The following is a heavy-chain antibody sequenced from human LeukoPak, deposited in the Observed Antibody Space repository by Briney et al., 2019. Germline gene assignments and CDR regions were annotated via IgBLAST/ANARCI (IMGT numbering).Heavy chain of an antibody. Sequence: SETLSLXCTVSGGSISSSSYYWGWTRQPPGKGPEWIGSIYYSGSTYYNPSLKSRVTISVDTSKNQFSLKLSSVTAADTAVYYCARHIGDYYGPGSYYLGYWGQGTLVTVSS. V-gene: IGHV4-39*01. D-gene: IGHD3-10*01. CDR2: IYYSGST. J-gene: IGHJ4*02. CDR1: GGSISSSSYY. CDR3: ARHIGDYYGPGSYYLGY.